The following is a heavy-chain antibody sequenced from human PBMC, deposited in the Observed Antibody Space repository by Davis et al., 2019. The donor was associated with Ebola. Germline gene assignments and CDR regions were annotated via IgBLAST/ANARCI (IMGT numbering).Heavy chain of an antibody. CDR3: ATGGGSGGKWLFDH. Sequence: HTGGSLRLSCTVSGFSFSNNWMTWVRQVPGKGLVWVSSINRDGTTTTYADSVKGRFTVSRDNAKNALYLQMNSLRAEDTAIYFCATGGGSGGKWLFDHWGQGTRVTVSS. CDR2: INRDGTTT. V-gene: IGHV3-74*01. J-gene: IGHJ4*02. CDR1: GFSFSNNW. D-gene: IGHD3-22*01.